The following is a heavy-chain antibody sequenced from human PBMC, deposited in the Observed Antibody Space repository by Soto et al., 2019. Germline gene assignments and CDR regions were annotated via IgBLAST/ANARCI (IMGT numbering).Heavy chain of an antibody. V-gene: IGHV3-21*01. J-gene: IGHJ4*02. CDR2: ISSSSSYI. Sequence: GGSLILSCAASGFTFSSYSMNWVRQAPGKGLEWVSSISSSSSYIYYADSVKGRFTISRDNAKNALYLQMNSLRAEDTAVYYCARDMVSSAGKSLGYWGQGTLVTVSS. D-gene: IGHD2-8*01. CDR3: ARDMVSSAGKSLGY. CDR1: GFTFSSYS.